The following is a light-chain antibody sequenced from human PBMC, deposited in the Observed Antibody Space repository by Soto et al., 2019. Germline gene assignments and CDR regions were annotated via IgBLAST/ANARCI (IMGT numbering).Light chain of an antibody. V-gene: IGLV2-14*01. CDR1: SSDVGSYDF. CDR3: SSYSSSTVRYV. CDR2: EVS. Sequence: QSVLTQPASVSGSPGQSITMSCTGTSSDVGSYDFVAWYQQHPGKAPKLLIYEVSNRPSGVSARFSGSKSDNTASLTTSGLQAADEADYFCSSYSSSTVRYVFGSGTKVTVL. J-gene: IGLJ1*01.